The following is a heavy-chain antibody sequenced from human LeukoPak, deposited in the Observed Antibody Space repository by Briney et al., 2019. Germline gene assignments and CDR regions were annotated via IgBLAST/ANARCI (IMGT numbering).Heavy chain of an antibody. J-gene: IGHJ4*02. CDR1: GYTFTSYD. V-gene: IGHV1-8*01. D-gene: IGHD6-6*01. CDR2: MNPNTGNT. Sequence: EASVKVSCKASGYTFTSYDINWVRQATGQGLEWMGWMNPNTGNTGSAQKFQGRVTMTRDTSISTAYMELGSLRSEDTAVYYCARAAVPNSALIAVRRFFDYWGRGTLVTVSS. CDR3: ARAAVPNSALIAVRRFFDY.